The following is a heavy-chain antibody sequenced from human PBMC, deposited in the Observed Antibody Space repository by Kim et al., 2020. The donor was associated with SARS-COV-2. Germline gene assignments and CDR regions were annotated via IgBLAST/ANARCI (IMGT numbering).Heavy chain of an antibody. Sequence: YSQKFQGRVTITRDTSASTAYMERSSLRSEDTAVYYCASAHYGSGSPFDYWGQGTLVTVSS. CDR3: ASAHYGSGSPFDY. J-gene: IGHJ4*02. V-gene: IGHV1-3*01. D-gene: IGHD3-10*01.